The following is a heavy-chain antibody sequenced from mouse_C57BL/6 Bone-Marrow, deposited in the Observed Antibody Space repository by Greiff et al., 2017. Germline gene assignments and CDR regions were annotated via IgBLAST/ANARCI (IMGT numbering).Heavy chain of an antibody. D-gene: IGHD2-4*01. CDR2: IYPGNSDT. Sequence: EVKLQESGTVLARPGASVKMSCKTSGYTFTSYWMHWVKQRPGQGLEWIGAIYPGNSDTSYNQKFKGKAKLTAVTSASTAYMELSSLTNEDSAVYYCTREKIYYDYQAGFAYWGQGTLVTVSA. V-gene: IGHV1-5*01. J-gene: IGHJ3*01. CDR3: TREKIYYDYQAGFAY. CDR1: GYTFTSYW.